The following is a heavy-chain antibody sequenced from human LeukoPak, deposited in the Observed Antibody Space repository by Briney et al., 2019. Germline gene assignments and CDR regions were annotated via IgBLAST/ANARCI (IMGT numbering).Heavy chain of an antibody. J-gene: IGHJ5*02. D-gene: IGHD6-13*01. V-gene: IGHV3-23*01. Sequence: GGSLRLSCAASGFTFSSYAMSWVRQAPGKGLEWVSAISGSGGSTYYADSAKGRFTISRDNSKNTLYLQMNSLRAEDTAVYYCAKDSSSWHGPWFDPWGQGTLVTVSS. CDR3: AKDSSSWHGPWFDP. CDR2: ISGSGGST. CDR1: GFTFSSYA.